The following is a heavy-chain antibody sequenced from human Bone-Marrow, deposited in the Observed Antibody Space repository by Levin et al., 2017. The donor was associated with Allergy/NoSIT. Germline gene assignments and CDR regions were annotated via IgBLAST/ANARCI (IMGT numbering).Heavy chain of an antibody. CDR1: GFTFSNYA. D-gene: IGHD6-19*01. Sequence: GGSLRLSCAASGFTFSNYAIHWVRQAPGKGLEWVAVISHDGSNKYYTDSVKGRFTISRDNSKNTLYLQMNSLRAEDTAVYYCARDLNPGEDNSGWFACDYWGQGTLVTVSS. CDR2: ISHDGSNK. V-gene: IGHV3-30-3*01. J-gene: IGHJ4*02. CDR3: ARDLNPGEDNSGWFACDY.